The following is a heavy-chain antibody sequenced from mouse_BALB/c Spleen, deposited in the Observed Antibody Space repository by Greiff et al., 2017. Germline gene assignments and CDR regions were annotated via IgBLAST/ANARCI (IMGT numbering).Heavy chain of an antibody. Sequence: EVMLVESGGDLVKPGGSLKLSCAASGFTFSSYGMSWVRQTPDKRLEWVATISSGGSYTYYPDSVKGRFTISRDNAKNTLYLQMSSLKSEDTAMYYCARHEGLLRSYFDVWGAGTTVTVSS. J-gene: IGHJ1*01. CDR1: GFTFSSYG. CDR3: ARHEGLLRSYFDV. V-gene: IGHV5-6*01. D-gene: IGHD1-1*01. CDR2: ISSGGSYT.